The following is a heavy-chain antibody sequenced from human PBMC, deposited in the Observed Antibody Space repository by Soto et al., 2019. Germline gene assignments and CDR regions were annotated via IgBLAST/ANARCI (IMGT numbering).Heavy chain of an antibody. Sequence: QVQLVQSGAEVKKPGSSVKVSCKASGGTFSSYAISWVRQAPGQGLEWMGGIIPIFGTANYAQKFQGRVTITADESTSTAYMELSSLRSEDTAVYYCARRLRENDYVWGSYRYTPLDYYGMDVWGQGTTVTVSS. V-gene: IGHV1-69*01. CDR2: IIPIFGTA. J-gene: IGHJ6*02. CDR1: GGTFSSYA. D-gene: IGHD3-16*02. CDR3: ARRLRENDYVWGSYRYTPLDYYGMDV.